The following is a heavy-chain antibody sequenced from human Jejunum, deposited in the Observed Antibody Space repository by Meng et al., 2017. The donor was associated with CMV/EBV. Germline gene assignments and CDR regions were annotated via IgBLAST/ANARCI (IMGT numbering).Heavy chain of an antibody. CDR1: GFTFTVAW. D-gene: IGHD3-22*01. V-gene: IGHV3-15*01. CDR3: TTSRVASGYFYV. Sequence: VDWGVFGGGLVKPGCSLYLSCETSGFTFTVAWMSWCRQAPGKGLEWVGHIKTKTDGETTDSAAPVKGRFTISRDDSKNTLYLQMNSLISEDTAVYYCTTSRVASGYFYVWGQGTLVTVSS. CDR2: IKTKTDGETT. J-gene: IGHJ4*02.